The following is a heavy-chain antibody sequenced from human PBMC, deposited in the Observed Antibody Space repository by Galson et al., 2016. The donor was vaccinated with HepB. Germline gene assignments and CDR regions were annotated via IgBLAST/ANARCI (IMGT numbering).Heavy chain of an antibody. CDR1: GFYFSDYS. Sequence: SLRLSCAASGFYFSDYSMNWVRQAPGKGLEWLSYISASSDSTYYADSVKGRFTISRDNAKNSLYLQMNSLRDEDTAVYYCARERAETVAQGVIRVHRIHYYYGMDVWGQGTTVTASS. J-gene: IGHJ6*02. V-gene: IGHV3-48*02. CDR2: ISASSDST. D-gene: IGHD3-10*01. CDR3: ARERAETVAQGVIRVHRIHYYYGMDV.